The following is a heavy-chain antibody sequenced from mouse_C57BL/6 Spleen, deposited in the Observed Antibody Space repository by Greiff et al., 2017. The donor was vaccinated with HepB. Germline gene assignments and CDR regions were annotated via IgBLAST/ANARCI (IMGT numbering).Heavy chain of an antibody. D-gene: IGHD4-1*01. J-gene: IGHJ2*01. CDR2: ISSGGSYT. Sequence: EVQGVDSGGDLVKPGGSLKLSCAASGFTFSSYGMSWVRQTPDKRLEWVATISSGGSYTYYPDSVKGRFTISRDNAKNTLYLQMSSLKSEDTAMYYCARQLGRGYFDYWGQGTTLTVSS. V-gene: IGHV5-6*01. CDR3: ARQLGRGYFDY. CDR1: GFTFSSYG.